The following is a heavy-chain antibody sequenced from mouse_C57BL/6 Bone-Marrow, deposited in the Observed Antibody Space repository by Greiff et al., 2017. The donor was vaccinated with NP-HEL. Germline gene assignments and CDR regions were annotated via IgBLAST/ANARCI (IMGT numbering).Heavy chain of an antibody. D-gene: IGHD4-1*01. CDR3: ARNWDGYWYFDV. J-gene: IGHJ1*03. V-gene: IGHV5-17*01. CDR1: GFTFSDYG. Sequence: EVKLVESGGGLVKPGGSLKLSCAASGFTFSDYGMHWVRQAPEKGLEWVAYISSGSSTIYYADTVKGRFTIFRDNAKNTLFLQMTSLRSEDTAMYYCARNWDGYWYFDVWGTGTTVTVSS. CDR2: ISSGSSTI.